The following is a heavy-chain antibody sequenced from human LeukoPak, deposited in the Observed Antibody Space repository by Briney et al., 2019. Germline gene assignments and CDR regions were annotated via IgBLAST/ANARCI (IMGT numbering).Heavy chain of an antibody. CDR2: IYSGGGT. CDR1: GFTVSNNY. CDR3: ARDQGTSTTAPKRKGRFDP. D-gene: IGHD1-1*01. Sequence: GGSLRFSCAASGFTVSNNYMSWVGQGPGKGLEGFSVIYSGGGTAYAESVKGRFTISRDNSKNTLYLQMNSLRDEDTAVYYCARDQGTSTTAPKRKGRFDPWGQGTLVTVSP. V-gene: IGHV3-53*01. J-gene: IGHJ5*02.